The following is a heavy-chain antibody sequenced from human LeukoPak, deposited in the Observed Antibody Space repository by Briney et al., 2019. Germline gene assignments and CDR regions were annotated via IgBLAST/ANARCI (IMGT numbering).Heavy chain of an antibody. CDR3: ARDPICSSTSCYIDY. V-gene: IGHV3-21*01. CDR1: GFTFSGYT. Sequence: PGGSLRLSCAASGFTFSGYTMNWVRQAPGKGLEWVSFISSSSSYIYYADSVKGRFTISRDNAKNSLYLQMNSLRVEDTAVYYCARDPICSSTSCYIDYWGQGPLVTVSS. CDR2: ISSSSSYI. D-gene: IGHD2-2*01. J-gene: IGHJ4*02.